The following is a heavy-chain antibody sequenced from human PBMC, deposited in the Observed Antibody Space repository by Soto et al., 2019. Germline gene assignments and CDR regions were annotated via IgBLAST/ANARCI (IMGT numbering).Heavy chain of an antibody. D-gene: IGHD4-4*01. J-gene: IGHJ4*02. CDR1: GDSISSFY. CDR3: ARLRRMTAITVSYYFDY. CDR2: IYYSGST. V-gene: IGHV4-59*01. Sequence: ETLSLTCTVSGDSISSFYWSWVRQPPGKGLEWIGYIYYSGSTSYNPSLESRVTISVDTSENQFSLKLSSVTAADTAVYYCARLRRMTAITVSYYFDYWGQGTLVTVSS.